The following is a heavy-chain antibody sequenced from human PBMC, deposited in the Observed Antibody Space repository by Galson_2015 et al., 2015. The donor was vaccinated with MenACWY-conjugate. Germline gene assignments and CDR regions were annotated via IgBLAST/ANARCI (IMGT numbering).Heavy chain of an antibody. CDR2: INSDGRST. CDR1: GFTFKSYA. D-gene: IGHD1-26*01. CDR3: ARLGGNYRTTSHFDY. Sequence: SLRLSCAASGFTFKSYAMNWVRQAPGKGLVWVSRINSDGRSTSYADSVKGRFTISRDSAKNTLYLQMNSLRAEDTAVYYCARLGGNYRTTSHFDYWGQGTLVTVSS. V-gene: IGHV3-74*01. J-gene: IGHJ4*02.